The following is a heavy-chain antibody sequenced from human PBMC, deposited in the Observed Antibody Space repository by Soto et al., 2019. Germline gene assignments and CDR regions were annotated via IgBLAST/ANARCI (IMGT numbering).Heavy chain of an antibody. V-gene: IGHV3-7*01. D-gene: IGHD5-18*01. CDR2: IKQDGSEN. CDR3: ARDPTRYSYGYYYFDY. CDR1: GFTFSNYW. Sequence: GGSLRLSCAASGFTFSNYWMTWVRQAPGKGLEWVANIKQDGSENYYVDSVKGRFTISRDNAKNSLYLHMNSLKADDTAVYYCARDPTRYSYGYYYFDYWGQGTLVTVSS. J-gene: IGHJ4*02.